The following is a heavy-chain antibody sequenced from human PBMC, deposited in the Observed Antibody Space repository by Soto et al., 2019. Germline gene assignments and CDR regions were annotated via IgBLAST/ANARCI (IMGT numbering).Heavy chain of an antibody. V-gene: IGHV3-23*01. CDR2: ISGSGGST. CDR1: VFTFSSYA. Sequence: WWSLRLSCSASVFTFSSYAMSWFRQAPGKGLEWVSAISGSGGSTYYADSVKGRFTISRDNSKNTLYLQMNSLRAEDTAVYYCAKPSRYCSGGSCYSPEYYGMDVWGQGTTVTVSS. J-gene: IGHJ6*02. D-gene: IGHD2-15*01. CDR3: AKPSRYCSGGSCYSPEYYGMDV.